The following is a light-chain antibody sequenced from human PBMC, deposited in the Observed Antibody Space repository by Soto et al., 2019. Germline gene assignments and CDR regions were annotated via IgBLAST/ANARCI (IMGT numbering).Light chain of an antibody. J-gene: IGKJ4*01. CDR3: QQRSNWPRLT. CDR2: DAS. CDR1: QSVSSY. V-gene: IGKV3-11*01. Sequence: EIVLTQSPGTLSLSPGERATLPCRASQSVSSYLAWYQQKPGQAPRLLIYDASNRATGIPARFSGSGSGTDFTLTISSLEPEDFAVYYCQQRSNWPRLTFGGGTKVDIK.